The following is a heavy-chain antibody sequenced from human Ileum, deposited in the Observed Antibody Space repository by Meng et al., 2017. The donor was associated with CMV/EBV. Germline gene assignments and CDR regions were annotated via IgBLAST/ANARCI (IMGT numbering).Heavy chain of an antibody. CDR1: GGSFSGYY. Sequence: YGGSFSGYYWTWIRQPPGKGLEWLGEISHRGSTNYTPSLKSRVTISMDTSKNQFFLKLSSVTAADTAVYYCARYGPGIILSGYCFDPWGQGTLVTVSS. D-gene: IGHD3-3*01. J-gene: IGHJ5*02. V-gene: IGHV4-34*01. CDR2: ISHRGST. CDR3: ARYGPGIILSGYCFDP.